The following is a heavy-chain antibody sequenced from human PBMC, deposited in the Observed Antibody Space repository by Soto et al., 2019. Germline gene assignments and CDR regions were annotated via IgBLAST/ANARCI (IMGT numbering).Heavy chain of an antibody. V-gene: IGHV3-23*01. CDR1: GFTFSSYA. CDR3: AKGQQPTFYYYYYGMGV. Sequence: GGSLRLSCAASGFTFSSYAMSWVRQAPGKGLEWVSAISGSGGSTYYADSVKGRFTISRDNSKNTLYLQMNSLRAEDTAVYYCAKGQQPTFYYYYYGMGVWGQGTTVTVSS. CDR2: ISGSGGST. D-gene: IGHD6-13*01. J-gene: IGHJ6*02.